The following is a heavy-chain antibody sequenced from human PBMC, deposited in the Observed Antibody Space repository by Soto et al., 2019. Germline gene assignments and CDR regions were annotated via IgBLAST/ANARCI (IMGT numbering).Heavy chain of an antibody. CDR2: IYWDDNN. CDR1: GFSLSTNGVG. V-gene: IGHV2-5*02. Sequence: QITLKESGPTVVKPTQTLTLTCSFSGFSLSTNGVGVGWIRQPPGKALEWLALIYWDDNNRYSPSLKSRLTSTKDTSKNPVVPRTTDMDPVDTATYYCVQRCGYGEMGFWGPGTLVTVSS. J-gene: IGHJ4*02. CDR3: VQRCGYGEMGF. D-gene: IGHD4-17*01.